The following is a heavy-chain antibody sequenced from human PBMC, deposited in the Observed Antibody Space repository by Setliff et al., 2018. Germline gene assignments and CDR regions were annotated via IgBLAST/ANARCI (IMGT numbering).Heavy chain of an antibody. Sequence: GGSLRLSCAVSGFSFHDYGMGWVRQAPGKGLEWVSSINWNGVSIGYADSVKGRFTISRDNAKNSLYLQMNSLRAEDTALYYCAKDRVPDGYWDFDYWGQGILVTVSS. CDR3: AKDRVPDGYWDFDY. CDR1: GFSFHDYG. J-gene: IGHJ4*02. V-gene: IGHV3-20*04. D-gene: IGHD4-17*01. CDR2: INWNGVSI.